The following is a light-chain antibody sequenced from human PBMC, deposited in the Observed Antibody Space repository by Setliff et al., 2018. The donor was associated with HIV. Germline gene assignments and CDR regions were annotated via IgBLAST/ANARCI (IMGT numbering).Light chain of an antibody. CDR1: SGIDVDTYT. J-gene: IGLJ1*01. CDR2: YTSDSNK. CDR3: MIWHSPAYV. V-gene: IGLV5-45*03. Sequence: QLVLTQPSSLSASPGASASLTCTLRSGIDVDTYTIYWFKQKSGSPPQYLLRYTSDSNKHQGSGVPSRFSGSKDASANAGILLISGLQSEDEADYYCMIWHSPAYVFGGGTKVTVL.